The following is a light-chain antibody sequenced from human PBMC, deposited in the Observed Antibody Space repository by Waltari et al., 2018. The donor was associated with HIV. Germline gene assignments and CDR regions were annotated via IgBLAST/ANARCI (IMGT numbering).Light chain of an antibody. J-gene: IGLJ3*02. Sequence: QSALTQPASVSGSPGQSITISCTGSSSDVGTYNLVSWYQHHPGKAPKLIIYEGLKRPSGVSNRFSVSKSGNTASLTISGLQAEDEADYHCCSYAGSSNWVFGGGTKLTVL. CDR2: EGL. CDR1: SSDVGTYNL. V-gene: IGLV2-23*01. CDR3: CSYAGSSNWV.